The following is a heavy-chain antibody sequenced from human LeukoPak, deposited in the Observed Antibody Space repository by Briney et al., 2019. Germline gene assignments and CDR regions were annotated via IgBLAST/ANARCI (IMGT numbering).Heavy chain of an antibody. CDR2: IYTSGST. Sequence: SETLSLTCTVSGGSISSGSYYWSWIRQPAGKGLEWVGRIYTSGSTNYNPSLKSRVTISVDTSKNQFSLKLSSVTAADTAVYYCARVDYYDSSGYYWYFDLWGRGTLVTVSS. V-gene: IGHV4-61*02. J-gene: IGHJ2*01. CDR3: ARVDYYDSSGYYWYFDL. CDR1: GGSISSGSYY. D-gene: IGHD3-22*01.